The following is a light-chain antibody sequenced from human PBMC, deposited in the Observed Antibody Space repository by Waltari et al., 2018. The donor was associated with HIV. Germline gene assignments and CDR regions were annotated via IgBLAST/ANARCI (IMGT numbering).Light chain of an antibody. CDR3: GTWDSSLSAV. Sequence: QSVLTPPPSVSAAPGQRVTIPCSGSSSNIGNNYVSWYQHPPGAAPKLLIYDNNNRPSGIPDRFSGSKSGTSATLVITGLQTGDEADYYCGTWDSSLSAVFGGGTKLTVL. CDR1: SSNIGNNY. CDR2: DNN. V-gene: IGLV1-51*01. J-gene: IGLJ3*02.